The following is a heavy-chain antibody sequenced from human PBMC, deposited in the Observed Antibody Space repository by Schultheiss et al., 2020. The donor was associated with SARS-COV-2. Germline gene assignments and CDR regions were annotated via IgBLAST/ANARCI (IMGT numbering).Heavy chain of an antibody. J-gene: IGHJ5*02. CDR1: GGSISSYY. CDR3: ARDPAARGGGFDP. D-gene: IGHD6-6*01. V-gene: IGHV4-59*12. Sequence: SETLSLTCSVSGGSISSYYWGRIRQPPGKGLEWIGNIYYSGSTNYNPSLKSRVTISVDTSKNQFSLKLSSVTAADTAVYYCARDPAARGGGFDPWGQGTLVTVSS. CDR2: IYYSGST.